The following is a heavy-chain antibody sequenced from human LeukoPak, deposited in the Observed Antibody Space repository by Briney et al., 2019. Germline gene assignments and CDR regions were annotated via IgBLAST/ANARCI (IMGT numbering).Heavy chain of an antibody. CDR1: GYTFTSYG. D-gene: IGHD3-3*01. CDR3: ARGPGGDFFDP. V-gene: IGHV1-2*02. J-gene: IGHJ5*02. CDR2: INPNSGGT. Sequence: ASVKVSCKASGYTFTSYGISWVRQAPGQGLEWMGWINPNSGGTNYAQKFQGRVTMTRDTSISTAYMELSRLRSDDTAVYYCARGPGGDFFDPWGQGTLVTVSS.